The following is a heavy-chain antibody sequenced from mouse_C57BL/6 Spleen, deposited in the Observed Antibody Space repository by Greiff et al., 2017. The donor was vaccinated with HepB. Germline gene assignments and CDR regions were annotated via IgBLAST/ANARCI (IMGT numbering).Heavy chain of an antibody. V-gene: IGHV1-82*01. CDR2: IYPGDGDT. CDR3: ARVVYDYDEDFDY. Sequence: VQLQQSGPELVKPGASVKISCKASGYAFSSSWMNWVKQRPGKGLEWIGRIYPGDGDTNYNGKFKGKATLTADKSSSTAYMQLSSLTSEDSAVYFCARVVYDYDEDFDYWGQGTTLTVSS. J-gene: IGHJ2*01. D-gene: IGHD2-4*01. CDR1: GYAFSSSW.